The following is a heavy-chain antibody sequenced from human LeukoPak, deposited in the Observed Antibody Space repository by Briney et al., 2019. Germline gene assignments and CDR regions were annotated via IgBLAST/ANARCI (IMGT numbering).Heavy chain of an antibody. J-gene: IGHJ3*02. D-gene: IGHD6-13*01. CDR3: ARVSSSWYWNDAFDI. V-gene: IGHV4-59*01. Sequence: SETLSLTCTVSGGSISSYYWSWIRQPPGKGLEWIGYIYYNGSTNYNPSLKSRVTISVDTSKNQFSLKLSSVTAADTAVYYCARVSSSWYWNDAFDIWGQGTMVTVSS. CDR2: IYYNGST. CDR1: GGSISSYY.